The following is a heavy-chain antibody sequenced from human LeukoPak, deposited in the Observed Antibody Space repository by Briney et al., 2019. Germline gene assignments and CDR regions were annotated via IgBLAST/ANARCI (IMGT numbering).Heavy chain of an antibody. CDR1: GFTFSSYS. D-gene: IGHD6-13*01. CDR2: ISSSSSYI. J-gene: IGHJ4*02. Sequence: GGSLRLSCAASGFTFSSYSMNWVRQAPGKGLEWVSSISSSSSYIYYADSVEGRFTISRDNAKNSLYLQMNSLRAEDTAVYYCARGLSSRFDYWGQGTLVTVSS. CDR3: ARGLSSRFDY. V-gene: IGHV3-21*01.